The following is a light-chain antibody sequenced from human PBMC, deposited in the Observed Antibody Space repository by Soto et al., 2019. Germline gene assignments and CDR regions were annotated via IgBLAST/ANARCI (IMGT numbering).Light chain of an antibody. Sequence: QAVLTQPASVSGSPGQSISFSCAGSNSDVGSSVYVSWYRQHPGKAPQLIIYEVNKRPSGVSNRFSGTKSGNTASLTISGLQPDDEADYYCGSWDSSLSAYVCGTGTKVT. CDR2: EVN. CDR3: GSWDSSLSAYV. V-gene: IGLV2-14*01. CDR1: NSDVGSSVY. J-gene: IGLJ1*01.